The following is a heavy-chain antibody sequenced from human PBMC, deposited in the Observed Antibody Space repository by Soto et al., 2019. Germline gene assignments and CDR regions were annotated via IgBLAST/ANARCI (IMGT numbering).Heavy chain of an antibody. D-gene: IGHD2-2*01. Sequence: GASVKVSCKASRGTFSSYAISWVRQAPGQGLAWMGGIIPIFGTANYAQKFQGRVTITADESTSTAYMELSSLRSEDTAVYYCARGGIVVVPAGMDVWGQGTTVTVSS. CDR3: ARGGIVVVPAGMDV. V-gene: IGHV1-69*13. J-gene: IGHJ6*02. CDR2: IIPIFGTA. CDR1: RGTFSSYA.